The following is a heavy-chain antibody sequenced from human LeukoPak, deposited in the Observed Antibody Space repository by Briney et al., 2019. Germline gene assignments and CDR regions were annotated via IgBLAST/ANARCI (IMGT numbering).Heavy chain of an antibody. J-gene: IGHJ5*02. CDR1: GGSISSYY. V-gene: IGHV4-59*01. Sequence: PSETLSLTCTVSGGSISSYYWSWIRQPPGKGLEWIGYIYYSGSTNYNPSLKSRVTISVDTSKNQFSLKLSSVTAADTAVYYCARRGYYDSSGYYYPWGQGTLVTVSS. CDR3: ARRGYYDSSGYYYP. D-gene: IGHD3-22*01. CDR2: IYYSGST.